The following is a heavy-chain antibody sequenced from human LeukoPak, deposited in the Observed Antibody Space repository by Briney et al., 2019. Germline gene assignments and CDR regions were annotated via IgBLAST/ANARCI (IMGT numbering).Heavy chain of an antibody. CDR3: ARGGAQGYYDSSGYYYDEFDY. J-gene: IGHJ4*02. CDR1: GFTFSSYA. Sequence: GGSLRLSCAASGFTFSSYAMSWVRQAPGKGLEGVSYISSSSSTIYYADSVKGRFTISRDNAKNSLYLQMNSLRAEDTAVYYCARGGAQGYYDSSGYYYDEFDYWGQGTLVTVSS. V-gene: IGHV3-48*04. CDR2: ISSSSSTI. D-gene: IGHD3-22*01.